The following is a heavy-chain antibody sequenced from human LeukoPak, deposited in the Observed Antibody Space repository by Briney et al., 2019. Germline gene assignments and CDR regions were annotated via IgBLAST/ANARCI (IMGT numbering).Heavy chain of an antibody. CDR3: ARVQSRMLDY. J-gene: IGHJ4*02. CDR1: GFNFRDYS. V-gene: IGHV3-21*01. Sequence: GGSLRLSCVVYGFNFRDYSMNWVRQAPGRGLDWVSGISGTSSYMYYGDSVKGRFTVSRDNAKNSLYLQMESLRAEDTAVYYCARVQSRMLDYWGQGTLVTVSS. D-gene: IGHD2-8*01. CDR2: ISGTSSYM.